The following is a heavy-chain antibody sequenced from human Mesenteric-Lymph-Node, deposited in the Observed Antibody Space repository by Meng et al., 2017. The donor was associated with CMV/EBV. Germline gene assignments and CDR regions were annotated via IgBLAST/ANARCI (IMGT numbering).Heavy chain of an antibody. D-gene: IGHD1-7*01. J-gene: IGHJ4*02. V-gene: IGHV3-23*01. CDR2: TSGSGGST. Sequence: SGVPFSSYAMSWVRQAPGKGLEWVSVTSGSGGSTYYADSVKGRFTISRDNPKNTLYLQMNSLRAEDTAVYYCAKELSNSNYGGPFDYWGQGTLVTVSS. CDR1: GVPFSSYA. CDR3: AKELSNSNYGGPFDY.